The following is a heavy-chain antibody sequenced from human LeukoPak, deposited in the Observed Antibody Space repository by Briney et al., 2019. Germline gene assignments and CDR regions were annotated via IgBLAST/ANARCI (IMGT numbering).Heavy chain of an antibody. V-gene: IGHV3-74*01. D-gene: IGHD3-3*01. CDR1: GFIFNNYW. Sequence: GGSLRLSCAASGFIFNNYWMHWVRQTPGKGLVWVSHINSDGSTINYADFVKGRFTISRDNAKNTLYLQMNSLRVDDTAVYFCAGGWSSDYWGQGTLVTVSS. J-gene: IGHJ4*02. CDR2: INSDGSTI. CDR3: AGGWSSDY.